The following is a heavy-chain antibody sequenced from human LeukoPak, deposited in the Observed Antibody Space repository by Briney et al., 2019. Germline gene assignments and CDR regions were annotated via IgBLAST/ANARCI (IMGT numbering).Heavy chain of an antibody. CDR3: ARHNYALDY. CDR2: IYPSDSQT. Sequence: GESLKISCLGSGYSFSSCRIAWVRQMPGKGLEWMGIIYPSDSQTRYSPSFQGQVTISADKSISSVYLQWSSLKASDTAIYYCARHNYALDYWGQGTLVTVSS. D-gene: IGHD2-2*01. J-gene: IGHJ4*02. CDR1: GYSFSSCR. V-gene: IGHV5-51*01.